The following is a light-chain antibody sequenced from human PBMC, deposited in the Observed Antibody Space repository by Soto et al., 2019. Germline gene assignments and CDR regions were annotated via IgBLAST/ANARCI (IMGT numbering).Light chain of an antibody. Sequence: QSALPQSASVSGSPGQSITISCTGTSSDVGNYNYVSWYQQHPGEVPKLIIFNVNNRPSGVSKRFSGSKSGNTASLTISGLQAEDEADYYCSSFTSSTTYVVGTGTKLTVL. CDR2: NVN. J-gene: IGLJ1*01. CDR3: SSFTSSTTYV. CDR1: SSDVGNYNY. V-gene: IGLV2-14*01.